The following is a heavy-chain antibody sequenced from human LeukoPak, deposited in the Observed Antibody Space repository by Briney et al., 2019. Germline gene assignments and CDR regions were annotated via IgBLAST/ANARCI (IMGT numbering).Heavy chain of an antibody. J-gene: IGHJ5*02. V-gene: IGHV1-69*13. CDR1: GGTFSSYA. CDR2: IIPIFGTA. D-gene: IGHD6-13*01. CDR3: AHSSRGLNWFDP. Sequence: GASVKVSCKASGGTFSSYAISWVRQAPGQGLEWMGGIIPIFGTANYAQKFQGRVTITADESTSTAYMELSSLRSEDTAVYYCAHSSRGLNWFDPWGQGTLVTVSS.